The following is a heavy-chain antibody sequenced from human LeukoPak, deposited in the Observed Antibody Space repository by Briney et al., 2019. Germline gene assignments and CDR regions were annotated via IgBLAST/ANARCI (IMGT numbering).Heavy chain of an antibody. J-gene: IGHJ2*01. CDR1: GGSISTAGYY. CDR3: ARIRITMIVVVITTRYFDL. Sequence: SETLSLTCSVSGGSISTAGYYWSWIRQHPGKGLEWIGSIYYSGSTYYNPSLKSRVTISVDTSKNQFSLKLSSVTAADTAVYYCARIRITMIVVVITTRYFDLWGRGTLVTVSS. CDR2: IYYSGST. D-gene: IGHD3-22*01. V-gene: IGHV4-39*01.